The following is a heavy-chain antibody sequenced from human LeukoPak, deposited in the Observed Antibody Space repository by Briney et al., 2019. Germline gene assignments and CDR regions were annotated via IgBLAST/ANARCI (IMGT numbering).Heavy chain of an antibody. CDR2: INHSGST. Sequence: PSETLSLTCAVYGESFSGYYWTWIRQPPGKGLEWIGEINHSGSTNYNSSLKSRVTISVNTSKNQFSLKLTSVTAADTAVYYCARAGFALAPHRGTPFDYWGQGTLVTVSS. D-gene: IGHD6-6*01. J-gene: IGHJ4*02. V-gene: IGHV4-34*01. CDR3: ARAGFALAPHRGTPFDY. CDR1: GESFSGYY.